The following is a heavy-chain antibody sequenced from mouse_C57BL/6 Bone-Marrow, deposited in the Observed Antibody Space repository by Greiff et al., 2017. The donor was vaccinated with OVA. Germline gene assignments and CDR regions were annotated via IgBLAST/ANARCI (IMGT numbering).Heavy chain of an antibody. CDR2: IHPNSGST. Sequence: QVQLQQPGAELVKPGASVKLSCKASGYTFTSYWMHWVKQRRGQGLEWIGMIHPNSGSTNYNEKFKSKATLTVDKSSSTAYMQLSSLTSEDSAVYYCARSITTVVYFDYWGQGTTLTVSS. V-gene: IGHV1-64*01. J-gene: IGHJ2*01. D-gene: IGHD1-1*01. CDR1: GYTFTSYW. CDR3: ARSITTVVYFDY.